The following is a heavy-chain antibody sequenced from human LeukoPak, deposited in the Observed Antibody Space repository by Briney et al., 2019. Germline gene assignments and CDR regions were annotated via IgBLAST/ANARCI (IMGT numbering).Heavy chain of an antibody. J-gene: IGHJ4*01. CDR1: GFNFKYDW. V-gene: IGHV3-7*01. Sequence: PGGCLRLSCAASGFNFKYDWISWVRQAPGKGLEWVANIKDDGSEKYYVDSVKGRFTISRDNAKNSLYLQMNSLRVEDTAVYFCASLDYWGQGTLVTVSS. CDR3: ASLDY. CDR2: IKDDGSEK.